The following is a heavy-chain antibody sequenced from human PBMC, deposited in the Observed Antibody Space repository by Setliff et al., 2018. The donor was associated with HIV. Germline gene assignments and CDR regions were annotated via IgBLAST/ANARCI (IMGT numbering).Heavy chain of an antibody. J-gene: IGHJ4*02. D-gene: IGHD5-12*01. Sequence: LSLTCTVSGDSISSGGYYWSWIRQLPGKGLEWIGYVYYSGATYYNPSLKNRVTISLDTPKSQFSLKLTSVTAADTALYYCASGRGAKGGYDYFGSWGQGTLVTVSS. CDR3: ASGRGAKGGYDYFGS. CDR2: VYYSGAT. V-gene: IGHV4-31*03. CDR1: GDSISSGGYY.